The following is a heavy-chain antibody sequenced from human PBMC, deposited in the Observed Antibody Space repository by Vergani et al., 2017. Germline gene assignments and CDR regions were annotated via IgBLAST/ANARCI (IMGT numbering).Heavy chain of an antibody. D-gene: IGHD6-25*01. J-gene: IGHJ5*02. CDR2: IYYSGST. V-gene: IGHV4-39*07. Sequence: QLQLQESGPGLVKPSETLSLTCTVSGGSISSSSYYWGWIRQPPGKGLEWIGSIYYSGSTYYNPSLKSRVPISVATSKNQFSLKLSSVTAADTAVYYCARGAAVIRNWFDPWGQGTLVTVSS. CDR1: GGSISSSSYY. CDR3: ARGAAVIRNWFDP.